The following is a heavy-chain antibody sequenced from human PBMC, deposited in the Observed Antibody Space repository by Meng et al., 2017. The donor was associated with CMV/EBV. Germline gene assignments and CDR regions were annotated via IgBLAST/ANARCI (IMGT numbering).Heavy chain of an antibody. Sequence: ASVKVSCKASGYTFTSYDINWVRQATGQGLEWMGWMNPNSGNTGYAQKFQGRVTMTRNTSISTAYMELSSLRSEDTAVYYCARGRGRITIFGVVIIIGDYYYGMDVWGQGTTVTVCS. CDR2: MNPNSGNT. CDR3: ARGRGRITIFGVVIIIGDYYYGMDV. V-gene: IGHV1-8*01. D-gene: IGHD3-3*01. J-gene: IGHJ6*02. CDR1: GYTFTSYD.